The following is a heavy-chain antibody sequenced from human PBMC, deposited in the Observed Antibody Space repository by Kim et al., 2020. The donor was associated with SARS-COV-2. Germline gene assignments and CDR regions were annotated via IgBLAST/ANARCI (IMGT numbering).Heavy chain of an antibody. Sequence: GGSLRLSCAASGFTFSNVWMSWVRQAPGKGLEWVGRIKSKTDGGTTDYAAPVKGSFTISRDDSKNTLYLQMNSLKTEDTAVYYCTTEYCSGGSCYSGWSYDYGMEGWGHRTNGTVSS. CDR2: IKSKTDGGTT. J-gene: IGHJ6*01. CDR1: GFTFSNVW. D-gene: IGHD2-15*01. CDR3: TTEYCSGGSCYSGWSYDYGMEG. V-gene: IGHV3-15*01.